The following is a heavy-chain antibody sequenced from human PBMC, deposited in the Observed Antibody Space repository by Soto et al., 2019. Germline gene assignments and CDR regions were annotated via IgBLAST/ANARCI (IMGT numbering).Heavy chain of an antibody. Sequence: PSETLSLTCAVSGGSISGGGYSWTWIRQPPGKGLEWIGYIYHSGSTYYNPSLKSRVTISVDRSKNQFSLKLSSVTAADTAVYYCARGTPFGRWGQGTLVTVSS. V-gene: IGHV4-30-2*01. J-gene: IGHJ4*02. D-gene: IGHD3-3*01. CDR3: ARGTPFGR. CDR2: IYHSGST. CDR1: GGSISGGGYS.